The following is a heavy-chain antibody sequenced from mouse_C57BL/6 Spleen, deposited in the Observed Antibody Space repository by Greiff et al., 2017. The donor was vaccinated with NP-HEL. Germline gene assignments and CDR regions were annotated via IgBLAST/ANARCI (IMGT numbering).Heavy chain of an antibody. V-gene: IGHV1-55*01. CDR2: IYPGSGST. CDR1: GYTFTSYW. J-gene: IGHJ1*03. D-gene: IGHD1-1*01. CDR3: ARSQFITTVVAKSHWYFDV. Sequence: QVQLKQPGAELVKPGASVKMSCKASGYTFTSYWITWVKQRPGQGLEWIGDIYPGSGSTNYNEKFKSKATLTVDTSSSTAYMQLSSLTSEDSAVYYCARSQFITTVVAKSHWYFDVWGTGTTVTVSS.